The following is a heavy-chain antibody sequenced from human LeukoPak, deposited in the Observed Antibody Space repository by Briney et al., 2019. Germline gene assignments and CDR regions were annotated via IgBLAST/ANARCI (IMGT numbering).Heavy chain of an antibody. D-gene: IGHD5-12*01. CDR3: ARSGGYSEPWSEYYYMDV. J-gene: IGHJ6*03. V-gene: IGHV1-46*01. CDR2: IDPSGGST. CDR1: GYTFTSYY. Sequence: GASVKVSFKAAGYTFTSYYMHWVRQAPGQGLEWMGIIDPSGGSTSYAQKFKGRVTMTRAMSTSTVYMELRSLRSEDTDVYYCARSGGYSEPWSEYYYMDVWGKGTTVTVSS.